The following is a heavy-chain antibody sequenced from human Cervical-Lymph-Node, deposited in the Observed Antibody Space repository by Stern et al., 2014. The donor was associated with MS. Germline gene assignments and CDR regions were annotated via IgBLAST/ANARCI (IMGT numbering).Heavy chain of an antibody. Sequence: QLVQSGAEVKKPGASVKVSCKASGGTFSSYAISWVRQAPGQGLEWMGGIIPIFGTANHAQKFQGRVTITADESTSTAYMELSSLRSEVTAVYYCARGHYCSSTSCSTIYYGMDVWGQGTTVTVSS. CDR3: ARGHYCSSTSCSTIYYGMDV. V-gene: IGHV1-69*01. CDR1: GGTFSSYA. D-gene: IGHD2-2*01. J-gene: IGHJ6*02. CDR2: IIPIFGTA.